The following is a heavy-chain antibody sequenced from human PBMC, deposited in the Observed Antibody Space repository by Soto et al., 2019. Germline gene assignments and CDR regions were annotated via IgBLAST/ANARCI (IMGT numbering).Heavy chain of an antibody. CDR3: ARSYYDILTLLDI. CDR1: GQNIKSNYW. J-gene: IGHJ3*02. Sequence: PSETLSLTCLVSGQNIKSNYWWTWVRQSPGRGLEWIGEIYHSGSAIYTPSLKNRVTLSLDVSKNEFSLNVNSVTAADTAVYYCARSYYDILTLLDIWGQGTMVTVSS. V-gene: IGHV4-4*02. D-gene: IGHD3-9*01. CDR2: IYHSGSA.